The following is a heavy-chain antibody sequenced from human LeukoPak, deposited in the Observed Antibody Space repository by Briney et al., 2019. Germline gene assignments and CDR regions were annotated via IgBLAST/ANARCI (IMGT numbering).Heavy chain of an antibody. D-gene: IGHD3-16*01. J-gene: IGHJ4*02. CDR2: INPNSGGT. CDR1: GYTFTGYY. V-gene: IGHV1-2*02. Sequence: ASVKVSCKASGYTFTGYYMHWVRQAPGQGLEWMGWINPNSGGTNYAQKFQGRVTMTRDTSISTAYMELSRLRSDDTAVYYCARAFAVWVTFIGYWGQGTLVTVSS. CDR3: ARAFAVWVTFIGY.